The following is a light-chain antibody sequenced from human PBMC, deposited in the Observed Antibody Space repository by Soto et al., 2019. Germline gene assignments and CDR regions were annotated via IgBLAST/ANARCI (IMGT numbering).Light chain of an antibody. CDR1: QSLLHRNGYNY. J-gene: IGKJ1*01. CDR3: MQALQTRT. Sequence: DIVMTQSPLSLPVTPGEPASISCRSSQSLLHRNGYNYLDWYLQKPGQSPQLLIYLGSSRASGVPDRFSGSGSGTAFTLKISRVEAEDVGVYYCMQALQTRTFGQGTKVEIK. CDR2: LGS. V-gene: IGKV2-28*01.